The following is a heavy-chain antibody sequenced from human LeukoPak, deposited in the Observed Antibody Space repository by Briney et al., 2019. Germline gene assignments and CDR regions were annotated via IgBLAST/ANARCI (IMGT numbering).Heavy chain of an antibody. D-gene: IGHD3-16*01. CDR3: IRDLFDDYSLDY. V-gene: IGHV3-7*01. Sequence: GGSLRLSCAASGFTFSIYPMHWVRQAPGKGLEWVANIKQDGSEEVYVDSVKGRFTISRDNAKNSLFLQMNSLRAEDTAVYYCIRDLFDDYSLDYWGQGALVTVSS. J-gene: IGHJ4*02. CDR2: IKQDGSEE. CDR1: GFTFSIYP.